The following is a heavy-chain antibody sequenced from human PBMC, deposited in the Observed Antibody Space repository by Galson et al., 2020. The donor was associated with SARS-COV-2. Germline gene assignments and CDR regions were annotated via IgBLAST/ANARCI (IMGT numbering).Heavy chain of an antibody. CDR3: SRGGSSGDDAFDI. J-gene: IGHJ3*02. CDR1: GFTFSGYV. V-gene: IGHV3-30*03. CDR2: TSFDGSVT. Sequence: GESLKISCAASGFTFSGYVMHWVRQAPGKGLEWVAVTSFDGSVTNYADSVKGRFTISRDNSKNTLYLQMNSLRADYTAVYYCSRGGSSGDDAFDIWGHGTMVTVSS. D-gene: IGHD6-19*01.